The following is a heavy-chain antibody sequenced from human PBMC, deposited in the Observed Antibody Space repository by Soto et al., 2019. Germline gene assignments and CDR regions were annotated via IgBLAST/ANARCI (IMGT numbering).Heavy chain of an antibody. CDR2: IYYGGST. Sequence: SETLSLTCTVSGGSISSGGYYWSWIRKHPGKGLEWIGYIYYGGSTYYNPSRKSRATISGDTSKNQFSLKLSSVTAADTAVYYCARGGYYYENSGQNAYDYWGQGILVTAPQ. V-gene: IGHV4-31*02. J-gene: IGHJ4*01. CDR1: GGSISSGGYY. D-gene: IGHD3-22*01. CDR3: ARGGYYYENSGQNAYDY.